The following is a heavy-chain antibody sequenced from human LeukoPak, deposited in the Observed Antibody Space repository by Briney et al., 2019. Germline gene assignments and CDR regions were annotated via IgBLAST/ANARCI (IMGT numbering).Heavy chain of an antibody. Sequence: TSETLSLTCTVSGGSISSSSYYWGWIRQPPGKGLEWIGSIYYSGSTYYNPSLKSRVTISVDTSKNQFSLKLSSVTAADTAVYYCARTPPGARFFLFSWDVWGQGTTVTVSS. CDR3: ARTPPGARFFLFSWDV. D-gene: IGHD2-8*02. J-gene: IGHJ6*02. CDR1: GGSISSSSYY. CDR2: IYYSGST. V-gene: IGHV4-39*07.